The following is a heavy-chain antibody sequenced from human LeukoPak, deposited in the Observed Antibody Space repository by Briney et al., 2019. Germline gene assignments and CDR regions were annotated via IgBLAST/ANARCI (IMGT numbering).Heavy chain of an antibody. D-gene: IGHD3/OR15-3a*01. CDR2: INPNSGGA. CDR1: AYSFTGYH. V-gene: IGHV1-2*02. Sequence: ASVKVSCKASAYSFTGYHMHWVRQAPGQGLEWMGWINPNSGGANYAQKFQGRVTMTRDTSISTAYMELSRLRSDDTAVYYCAVGGTGYNTFDYWSQGTLVTVSS. CDR3: AVGGTGYNTFDY. J-gene: IGHJ4*02.